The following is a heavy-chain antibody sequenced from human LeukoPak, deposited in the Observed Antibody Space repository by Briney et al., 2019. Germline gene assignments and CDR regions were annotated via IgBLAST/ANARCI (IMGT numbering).Heavy chain of an antibody. V-gene: IGHV3-74*01. CDR3: ARDLDSGGLAWFDP. CDR1: GFTFSTYW. J-gene: IGHJ5*02. CDR2: IYNDGSNT. D-gene: IGHD2-15*01. Sequence: XGSLRLSCAASGFTFSTYWMHWVRQAPGKGLEWVSRIYNDGSNTAYADSVKGRFTISRDNAKNSLYLQMNSLRAEDTAVYYCARDLDSGGLAWFDPWGQGTLVTVSS.